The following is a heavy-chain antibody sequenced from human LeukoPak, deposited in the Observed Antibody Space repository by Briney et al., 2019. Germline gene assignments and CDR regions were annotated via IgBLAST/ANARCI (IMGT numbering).Heavy chain of an antibody. CDR2: IFYSGST. CDR1: GGSISNRDYY. D-gene: IGHD1-26*01. J-gene: IGHJ4*02. V-gene: IGHV4-39*07. CDR3: AREGGSFIDY. Sequence: SETLSLTCIVSGGSISNRDYYWGWIRQPPGKGLEWIGSIFYSGSTNYNPSLKSRVTISVDTSKNQFSLKLSSVTAADTAVYYCAREGGSFIDYWGQGTLVTVSS.